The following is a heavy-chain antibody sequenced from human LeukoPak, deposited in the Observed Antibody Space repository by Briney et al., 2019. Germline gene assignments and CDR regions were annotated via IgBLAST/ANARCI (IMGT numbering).Heavy chain of an antibody. Sequence: ASVKVSCKASGYTFSGYFMHWVRQAPGQGLEWMGWINPNSGGTNYAQKFQGRVTMTRDTSISTAYMELSRLRSDDKAVYYCASSIVYCSSTSCYFNWGQGTLVTVSS. J-gene: IGHJ4*02. V-gene: IGHV1-2*02. CDR1: GYTFSGYF. CDR2: INPNSGGT. D-gene: IGHD2-2*01. CDR3: ASSIVYCSSTSCYFN.